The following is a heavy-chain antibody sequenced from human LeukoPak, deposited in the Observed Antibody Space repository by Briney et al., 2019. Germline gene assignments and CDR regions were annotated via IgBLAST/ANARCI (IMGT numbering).Heavy chain of an antibody. CDR3: ARDATPLRYSSGWYVAFDI. Sequence: SVKVSCKASGGTFSSYAISWVRQAPGQGLEWMGRIIPIFGTANYAQKFQGRVTITTDESTSSAYMELSSLRSEDTAVYYCARDATPLRYSSGWYVAFDIWGQGTMVTVSS. D-gene: IGHD6-19*01. V-gene: IGHV1-69*05. CDR1: GGTFSSYA. CDR2: IIPIFGTA. J-gene: IGHJ3*02.